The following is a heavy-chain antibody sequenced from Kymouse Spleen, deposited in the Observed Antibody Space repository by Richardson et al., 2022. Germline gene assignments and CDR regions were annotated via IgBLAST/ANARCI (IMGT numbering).Heavy chain of an antibody. V-gene: IGHV4-39*01. Sequence: QLQLQESGPGLVKPSETLSLTCTVSGGSISSSSYYWGWIRQPPGKGLEWIGSIYYSGSTYYNPSLKSRVTISVDTSKNQFSLKLSSVTAADTAVYYCARGRYSNYWFDPWGQGTLVTVSS. J-gene: IGHJ5*02. CDR1: GGSISSSSYY. CDR3: ARGRYSNYWFDP. D-gene: IGHD4-11,IGHD4-11*01. CDR2: IYYSGST.